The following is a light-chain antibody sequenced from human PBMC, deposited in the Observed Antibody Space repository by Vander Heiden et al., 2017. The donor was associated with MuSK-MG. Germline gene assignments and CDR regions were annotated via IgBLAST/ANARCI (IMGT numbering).Light chain of an antibody. Sequence: EIVLTQSPATLSLSPGERASISCRGSRDVYSNLAWYQQRPGQAPRRLIDGASTRATGIPARFRGSGSGAEFTLTISSLQSEDFGVYFCQQYDSWPHAITFGQGTRLE. J-gene: IGKJ5*01. CDR2: GAS. CDR3: QQYDSWPHAIT. V-gene: IGKV3-15*01. CDR1: RDVYSN.